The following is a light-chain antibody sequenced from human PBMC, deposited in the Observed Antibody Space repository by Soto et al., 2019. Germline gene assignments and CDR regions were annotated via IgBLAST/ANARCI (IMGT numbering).Light chain of an antibody. CDR3: QQYDIWPPYT. J-gene: IGKJ2*01. Sequence: EIVLTQSPGTLSLSPGERATLSCMASQSVSNYLAWYQQRPGQAPRLLIYDASTRATGIPPRFSGGGSGTEFTVTISSLQSEDFAIYYCQQYDIWPPYTFGQGTKVDI. V-gene: IGKV3-15*01. CDR1: QSVSNY. CDR2: DAS.